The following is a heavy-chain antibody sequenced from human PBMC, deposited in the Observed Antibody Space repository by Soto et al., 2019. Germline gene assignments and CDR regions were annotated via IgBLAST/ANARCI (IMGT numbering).Heavy chain of an antibody. D-gene: IGHD5-18*01. J-gene: IGHJ3*02. V-gene: IGHV3-9*01. CDR2: ISWNSGTI. Sequence: EVQLVESGGGLVQPGRSLRLSCAASGFTFDDYAMHWVRQAPGKGLEWVSGISWNSGTIGYEDSVKGRFTISRDNAKNSLYLQMSSLRPEDTALYYCAKGGYPNAFDIWGQGTMVTVSS. CDR3: AKGGYPNAFDI. CDR1: GFTFDDYA.